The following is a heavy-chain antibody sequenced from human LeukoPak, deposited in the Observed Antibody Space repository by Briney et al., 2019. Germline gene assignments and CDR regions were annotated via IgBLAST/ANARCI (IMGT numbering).Heavy chain of an antibody. Sequence: GGSLRLSCAASGFTFSSYSMNWVRQAPGKGLEWVSSISSSSSYIYYADSVKGRFTISRDNAKNSLYLQMNSLRAEDTAVYYCAKALRGYCSSTSCPTHAFDIWGQGTMVTVSS. D-gene: IGHD2-2*01. CDR1: GFTFSSYS. J-gene: IGHJ3*02. CDR2: ISSSSSYI. V-gene: IGHV3-21*04. CDR3: AKALRGYCSSTSCPTHAFDI.